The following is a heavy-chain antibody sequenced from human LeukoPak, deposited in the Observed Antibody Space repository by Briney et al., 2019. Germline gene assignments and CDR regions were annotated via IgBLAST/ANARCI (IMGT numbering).Heavy chain of an antibody. J-gene: IGHJ4*02. D-gene: IGHD2-15*01. CDR2: VYTGGST. V-gene: IGHV3-66*01. Sequence: GGSLRLSCAASGFTVSSNYMTWVRQAPGKGLECVSVVYTGGSTYYADSVEGRFTISRDNSKNTLYLHMNSLRPEDTAVCYCAGCRWTYRYSEHWGQGTLVIVSS. CDR1: GFTVSSNY. CDR3: AGCRWTYRYSEH.